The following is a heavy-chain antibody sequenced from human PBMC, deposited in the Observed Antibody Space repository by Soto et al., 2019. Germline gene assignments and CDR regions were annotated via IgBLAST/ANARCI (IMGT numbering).Heavy chain of an antibody. V-gene: IGHV2-5*02. D-gene: IGHD1-20*01. CDR1: GFSLSTSEVG. Sequence: QITLKESGPTLVKPTQTLTLTCTFSGFSLSTSEVGVGWIRQPPGKDLEWLALICWDDDKRYSPSLQSRLTISKDTSKNQVVLRMTNLDPVDTATYYCAHLSGIDAFAIWGQGTMVPVSS. CDR2: ICWDDDK. CDR3: AHLSGIDAFAI. J-gene: IGHJ3*02.